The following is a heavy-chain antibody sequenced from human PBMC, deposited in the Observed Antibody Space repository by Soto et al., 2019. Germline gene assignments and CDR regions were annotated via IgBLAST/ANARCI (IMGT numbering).Heavy chain of an antibody. CDR2: IGTAGDT. CDR3: AYSSTPFDY. J-gene: IGHJ4*02. D-gene: IGHD6-13*01. V-gene: IGHV3-13*01. Sequence: GGSLRLSCAASGFTFSSYDMHWVRQATGKGLEWVSAIGTAGDTYYPGSVKGRFTISRDNSKNTLYLQMNSLRAEDTAVYYCAYSSTPFDYWGQGTLVTVSS. CDR1: GFTFSSYD.